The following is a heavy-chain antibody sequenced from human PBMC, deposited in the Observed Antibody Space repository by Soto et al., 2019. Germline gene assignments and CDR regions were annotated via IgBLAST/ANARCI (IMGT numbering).Heavy chain of an antibody. V-gene: IGHV3-7*03. CDR3: ARDGPFISVAAPAFQYAMDV. D-gene: IGHD6-19*01. Sequence: PGGSLRLSCAASSFTFISYWLSWVRQAPGKGLEWVATIKQDGSENYYVDSVKGRFTISRDNAKNSLYLQMSSLRADDTAVYYCARDGPFISVAAPAFQYAMDVWGQGTTVTVSS. CDR2: IKQDGSEN. CDR1: SFTFISYW. J-gene: IGHJ6*02.